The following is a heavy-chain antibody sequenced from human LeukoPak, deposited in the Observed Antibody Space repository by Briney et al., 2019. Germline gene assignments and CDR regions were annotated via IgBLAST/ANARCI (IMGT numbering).Heavy chain of an antibody. J-gene: IGHJ3*02. V-gene: IGHV3-66*01. Sequence: TGGSLRLSCAASGFTVSSNYMSWVRQAPGKGLEWVSVIYSGGSTYYADSVKGRFTISRDNSKNTLYLQMNSLRAEDTAVYYCARDSGVGPCLFCSGFDIWGQGTMVTVSS. D-gene: IGHD2-15*01. CDR2: IYSGGST. CDR1: GFTVSSNY. CDR3: ARDSGVGPCLFCSGFDI.